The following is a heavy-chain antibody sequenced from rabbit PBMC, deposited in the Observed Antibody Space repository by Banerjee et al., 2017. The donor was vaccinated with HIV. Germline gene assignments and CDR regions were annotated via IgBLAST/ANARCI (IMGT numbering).Heavy chain of an antibody. D-gene: IGHD4-1*01. CDR1: GFDFSSDA. Sequence: QEQLVESGGGLVKPEGSLTLTCTASGFDFSSDAMCWVRQAPGKGPEWIGYINTSSGNTVYATWAKGRFTISKTSSTTVTLQMTSLTAADTATYFCARDLAGVIGWNFNFWGQGTLVTVS. V-gene: IGHV1S45*01. J-gene: IGHJ4*01. CDR2: INTSSGNT. CDR3: ARDLAGVIGWNFNF.